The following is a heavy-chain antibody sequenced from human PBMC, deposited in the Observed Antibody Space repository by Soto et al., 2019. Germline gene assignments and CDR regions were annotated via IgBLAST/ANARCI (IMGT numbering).Heavy chain of an antibody. V-gene: IGHV4-59*11. CDR2: IYYSGST. CDR3: ARLRDRSGTASIYNGMDV. J-gene: IGHJ6*02. Sequence: PSETLSLTCRVSGVSLTSHYWTWIRQSPGKGLEWIGYIYYSGSTNYSPSLKSRLTMSIDTPSNQFSLNLSSVTAADTAIYYCARLRDRSGTASIYNGMDVWGPGTMVTAP. D-gene: IGHD3-22*01. CDR1: GVSLTSHY.